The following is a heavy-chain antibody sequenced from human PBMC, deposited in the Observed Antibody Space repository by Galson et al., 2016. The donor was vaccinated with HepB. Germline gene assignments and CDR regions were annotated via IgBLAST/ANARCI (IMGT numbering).Heavy chain of an antibody. CDR2: IYSGGTT. CDR3: ARDRRGLYYYGMDG. V-gene: IGHV3-53*01. D-gene: IGHD3-10*01. Sequence: LRLSCAASGFTVSSNCMSWVRQAPGRGLEWVSLIYSGGTTFYADSVKGRFTISRDNSKNTLYLQMNSLRAEDTAVYYCARDRRGLYYYGMDGWGQGTTVTVS. J-gene: IGHJ6*02. CDR1: GFTVSSNC.